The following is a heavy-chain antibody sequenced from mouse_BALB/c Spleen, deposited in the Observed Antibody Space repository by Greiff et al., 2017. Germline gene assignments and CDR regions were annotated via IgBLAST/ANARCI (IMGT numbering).Heavy chain of an antibody. D-gene: IGHD2-14*01. Sequence: QVQLQQSGAELVRPGTSVKISCKASGYTFTNYWLGWVKQRPGHGLEWIGDIYPGGGYTNYNEKFKGKATLTADTSSSTAYMQLSSLTSEDSAVYFCARGGYERYFDYWGQGTTLTVSS. CDR2: IYPGGGYT. J-gene: IGHJ2*01. V-gene: IGHV1-63*02. CDR3: ARGGYERYFDY. CDR1: GYTFTNYW.